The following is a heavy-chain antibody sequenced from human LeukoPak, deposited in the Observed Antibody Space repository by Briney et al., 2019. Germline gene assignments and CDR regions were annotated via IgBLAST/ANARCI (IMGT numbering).Heavy chain of an antibody. CDR2: ISGGGGST. Sequence: PGGSLRLSCAASGFTFSSYAMGWVRQAPGKGLEWASVISGGGGSTFYADSVKGRFTISRDNSKNTLYQQVNSLRAEDTAVYYCAKGELEYSSGTSCYAFDYWGQGTLVTVSS. CDR1: GFTFSSYA. V-gene: IGHV3-23*01. CDR3: AKGELEYSSGTSCYAFDY. J-gene: IGHJ4*02. D-gene: IGHD2-2*01.